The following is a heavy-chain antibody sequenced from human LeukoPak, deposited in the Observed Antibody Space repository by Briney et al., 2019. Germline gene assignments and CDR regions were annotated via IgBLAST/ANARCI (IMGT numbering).Heavy chain of an antibody. D-gene: IGHD2-21*01. Sequence: GGSLRLSCAASGFTFSSYAMHWVRQAPGKGLEWVAVISYDGSNKYYADSVKGRFTISRDNSKNTLYLQMDSLRSEDTAVYYCARDFFPIVDSTWYEIGYWGQGTLVTVSS. V-gene: IGHV3-30-3*01. CDR3: ARDFFPIVDSTWYEIGY. CDR1: GFTFSSYA. J-gene: IGHJ4*02. CDR2: ISYDGSNK.